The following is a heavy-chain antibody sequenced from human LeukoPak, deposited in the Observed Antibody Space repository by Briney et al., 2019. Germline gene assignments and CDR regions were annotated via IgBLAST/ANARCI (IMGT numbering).Heavy chain of an antibody. CDR1: GFTVSSNY. V-gene: IGHV3-66*01. J-gene: IGHJ4*02. Sequence: GGSLRHSCAASGFTVSSNYMGWVRQAPGKGLEWVSVIYSGGDTYYADSVKGRFTISRDNSKNMIYLEMSSLKAEDTAVYYCAKERSLEIAVAGTIFDYWGQGTLVTVSS. CDR2: IYSGGDT. D-gene: IGHD6-19*01. CDR3: AKERSLEIAVAGTIFDY.